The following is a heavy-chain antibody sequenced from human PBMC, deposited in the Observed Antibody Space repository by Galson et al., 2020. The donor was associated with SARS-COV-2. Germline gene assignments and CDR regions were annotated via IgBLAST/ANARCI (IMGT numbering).Heavy chain of an antibody. V-gene: IGHV4-61*02. CDR1: GGSVTSGDYH. CDR3: VGRALTVNPYGRDV. Sequence: SETLSLTCTVSGGSVTSGDYHWDWVRQPAGGGLEWVGRIFASGITNYKPSLESRLAISIDMSKNQFSLSLDSVTAADTALYYCVGRALTVNPYGRDVWGQGTTVTVSS. D-gene: IGHD1-1*01. J-gene: IGHJ6*02. CDR2: IFASGIT.